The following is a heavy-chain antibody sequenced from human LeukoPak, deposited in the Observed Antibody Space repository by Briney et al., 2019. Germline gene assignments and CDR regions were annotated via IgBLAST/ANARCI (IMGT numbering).Heavy chain of an antibody. CDR3: ARANPVYGDFDY. CDR2: IFPDGQT. CDR1: GLTVNDNY. J-gene: IGHJ4*02. D-gene: IGHD4-17*01. V-gene: IGHV3-53*01. Sequence: TGGSLRLSCALSGLTVNDNYMSGVREAPGKGLEWVSLIFPDGQTYYADFVQGRFSISRDMSRNILFLDMSSLRAEDTAVFFCARANPVYGDFDYWGQGTLVTVSS.